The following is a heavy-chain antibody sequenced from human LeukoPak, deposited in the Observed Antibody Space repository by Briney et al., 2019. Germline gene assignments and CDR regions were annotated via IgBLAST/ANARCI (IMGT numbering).Heavy chain of an antibody. Sequence: SVKVSCKASGGTFSSYAISWVRQAPGQGLEWMGRIIPIFGTANYAQKFQGRVTITTDESTSTAYMELSSLRSEDTAVYYCARVEFYYDSSGYYLDYWGQGTLVTVSS. V-gene: IGHV1-69*05. CDR3: ARVEFYYDSSGYYLDY. J-gene: IGHJ4*02. CDR2: IIPIFGTA. D-gene: IGHD3-22*01. CDR1: GGTFSSYA.